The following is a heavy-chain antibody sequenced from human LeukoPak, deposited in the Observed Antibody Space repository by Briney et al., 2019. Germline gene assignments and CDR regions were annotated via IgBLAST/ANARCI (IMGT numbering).Heavy chain of an antibody. J-gene: IGHJ5*02. Sequence: GGSLRLSCAASGFTFSSYAMSWVRQAPGKGLEWVSAISGSGGSTYYADSVKGRFTISRDNSKNTLYLQMNSLRAEDTAVYYCAKLTALFVTTDWFDPWGQGTLATVSS. CDR3: AKLTALFVTTDWFDP. CDR2: ISGSGGST. V-gene: IGHV3-23*01. CDR1: GFTFSSYA. D-gene: IGHD4-17*01.